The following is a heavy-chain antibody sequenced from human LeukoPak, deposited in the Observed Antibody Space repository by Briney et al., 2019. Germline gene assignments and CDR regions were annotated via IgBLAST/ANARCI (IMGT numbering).Heavy chain of an antibody. J-gene: IGHJ1*01. Sequence: SETLSLTCAVYGGSFSGYYWSWIRQPPGKGLEWIGEINHSGSTNYNPSLKSRVTISVDTSKNQFSLKLGSVTAADTAVYYCASGNFLYYDILTGYSVYFQHWGQGTLVTVSS. CDR3: ASGNFLYYDILTGYSVYFQH. D-gene: IGHD3-9*01. CDR1: GGSFSGYY. V-gene: IGHV4-34*01. CDR2: INHSGST.